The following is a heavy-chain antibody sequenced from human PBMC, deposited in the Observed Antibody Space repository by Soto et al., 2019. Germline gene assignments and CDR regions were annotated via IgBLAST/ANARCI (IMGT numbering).Heavy chain of an antibody. V-gene: IGHV1-69*06. Sequence: QVQLVQSGAEVKKPGSSVKVSCTASGDTFSTYAISWVRQAPGQGLEWLGGIIPILGTPSYAQRFQGRVTITADKSTSTAYMELSSLRSEDTAVYYCARERSRSDRSRYYRPDYRGQGAVVTVSS. CDR1: GDTFSTYA. D-gene: IGHD3-22*01. CDR2: IIPILGTP. CDR3: ARERSRSDRSRYYRPDY. J-gene: IGHJ4*02.